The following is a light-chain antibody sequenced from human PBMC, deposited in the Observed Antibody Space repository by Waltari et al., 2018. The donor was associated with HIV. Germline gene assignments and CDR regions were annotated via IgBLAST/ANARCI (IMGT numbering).Light chain of an antibody. V-gene: IGLV3-10*01. CDR2: EDS. CDR1: ALPQNY. CDR3: YSTDSSGFGV. J-gene: IGLJ2*01. Sequence: SYELTQPPSVSVSHGQPARITCSGDALPQNYAYWYQQKSGQAPVLVIYEDSKRPSGIPERLSGSRSGTMATLTISGAQVEDEGDYHCYSTDSSGFGVFGGGTKLTVL.